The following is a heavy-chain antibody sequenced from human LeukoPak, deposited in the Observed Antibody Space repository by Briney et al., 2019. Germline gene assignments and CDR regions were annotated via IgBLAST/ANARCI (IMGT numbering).Heavy chain of an antibody. J-gene: IGHJ4*02. Sequence: GASVKVSCKASGYTFTAYYMHWLRQAPGQGLEWMGWINPNSGGTKYAQKFQGRVTMTEDTSTDTAYMELSSLRSEDTAVYYCASKYYYDSSGYFGPDYWGQGTLVTVSS. CDR1: GYTFTAYY. D-gene: IGHD3-22*01. CDR2: INPNSGGT. V-gene: IGHV1-2*02. CDR3: ASKYYYDSSGYFGPDY.